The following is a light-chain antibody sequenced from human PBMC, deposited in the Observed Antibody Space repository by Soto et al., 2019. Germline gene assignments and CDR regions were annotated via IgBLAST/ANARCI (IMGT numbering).Light chain of an antibody. V-gene: IGKV3-15*01. J-gene: IGKJ1*01. CDR3: QQYNIWHQT. CDR1: QSVSTN. CDR2: RAS. Sequence: EIVMTHSPATLSVSPGERATLSCRASQSVSTNLAWYQQKPGQAPRLLIYRASTRATGIPARFSGSGSGTDFTLTISSMQSEDFAVSYCQQYNIWHQTFGQGTKVDIK.